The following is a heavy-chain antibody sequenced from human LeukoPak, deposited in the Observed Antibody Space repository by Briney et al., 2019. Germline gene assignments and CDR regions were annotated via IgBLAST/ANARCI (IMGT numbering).Heavy chain of an antibody. CDR2: IYYSGST. Sequence: PSETLSLTCTVSGGSLSSGDYYWSWIRQPPGKGLEWIGYIYYSGSTNYNPSLKSRVTISVDTSKNQSSLKLSSVTAADTAVYYCARDSQTTVLTALSLWGQGTLVTVSS. D-gene: IGHD4-23*01. CDR1: GGSLSSGDYY. CDR3: ARDSQTTVLTALSL. V-gene: IGHV4-30-4*01. J-gene: IGHJ4*02.